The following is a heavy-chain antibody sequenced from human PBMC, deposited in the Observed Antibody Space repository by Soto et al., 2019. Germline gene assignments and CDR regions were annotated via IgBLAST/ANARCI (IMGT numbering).Heavy chain of an antibody. V-gene: IGHV1-69*12. J-gene: IGHJ6*02. CDR1: GGTFNSHT. D-gene: IGHD2-2*01. CDR3: AGEGVTSSMSLPWMGYHYYGLDV. CDR2: IMPMFGVT. Sequence: QVQLVQSGAEVKKPGSSVKVSCRAPGGTFNSHTISWVRQAPGQGLEWMGGIMPMFGVTNYARKFQGRLTMTANESTTTAIMEVSGLTSEDTAVYYCAGEGVTSSMSLPWMGYHYYGLDVWGQGTTVIVSS.